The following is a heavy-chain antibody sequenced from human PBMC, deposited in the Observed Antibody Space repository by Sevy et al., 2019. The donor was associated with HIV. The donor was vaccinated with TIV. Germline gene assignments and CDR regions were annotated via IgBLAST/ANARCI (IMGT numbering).Heavy chain of an antibody. V-gene: IGHV3-7*03. CDR3: AKHLGSSWYIYWFDS. J-gene: IGHJ5*01. CDR2: IKEAGSEK. Sequence: GGSLRLSCAASGFTFSNYWMNWVRQAPGKGLEWVANIKEAGSEKNYVDSVKGRFTISRDNAKNSLFLQMNSLRAEDTAVYYCAKHLGSSWYIYWFDSWGQGTLVTVSS. D-gene: IGHD6-13*01. CDR1: GFTFSNYW.